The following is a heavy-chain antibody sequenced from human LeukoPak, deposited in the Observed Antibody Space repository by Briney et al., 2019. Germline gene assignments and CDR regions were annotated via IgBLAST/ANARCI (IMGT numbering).Heavy chain of an antibody. Sequence: GGSLRLPCAASGFTFSSYWMSWVRQAPGKGLEWVANIKQDGSEKSYVDSVKGRFTISRDNTKNSLYLQMNSLRAEDTAVYFCAREWAGPSFDYWGQGIPVTVSS. J-gene: IGHJ4*02. D-gene: IGHD6-19*01. CDR2: IKQDGSEK. CDR3: AREWAGPSFDY. V-gene: IGHV3-7*01. CDR1: GFTFSSYW.